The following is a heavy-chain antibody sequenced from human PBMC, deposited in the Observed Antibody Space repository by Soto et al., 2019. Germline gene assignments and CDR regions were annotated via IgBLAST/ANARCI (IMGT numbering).Heavy chain of an antibody. CDR3: ARHKGIAAAGSFDY. Sequence: GGSLSLSCAASGFTFSSYAMHWVRQAPGKGLEWVAVISYDGSNKYYADSVKGRFTISRDNSKNTLYLQMNSLRAEDTAVYYCARHKGIAAAGSFDYWGQGTLVTVSS. V-gene: IGHV3-30-3*01. J-gene: IGHJ4*02. D-gene: IGHD6-13*01. CDR1: GFTFSSYA. CDR2: ISYDGSNK.